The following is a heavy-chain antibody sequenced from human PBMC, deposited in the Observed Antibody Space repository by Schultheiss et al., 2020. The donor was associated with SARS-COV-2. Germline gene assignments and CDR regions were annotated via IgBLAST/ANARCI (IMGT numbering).Heavy chain of an antibody. CDR2: INHSGST. J-gene: IGHJ5*02. Sequence: SETLSLTCAVYGGSFSGYYWSWIRQPPGKGLEWIGEINHSGSTNYNPSLKSRVTISVDTSKNQFSLKLSSVTAADTAVYYCARGPDAPPYYYDSSGQNWFDPWGQGTLVTVSS. CDR3: ARGPDAPPYYYDSSGQNWFDP. D-gene: IGHD3-22*01. V-gene: IGHV4-34*01. CDR1: GGSFSGYY.